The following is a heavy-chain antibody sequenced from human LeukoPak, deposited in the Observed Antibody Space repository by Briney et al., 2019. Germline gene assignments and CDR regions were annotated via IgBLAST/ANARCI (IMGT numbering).Heavy chain of an antibody. CDR2: INHRGDA. Sequence: PSETLSLTCAVYGGSFSTYYWSWIRQSPGKGLEWIAEINHRGDANYNPSVKSRVTISVDTSKNQFSLKVRSLTAADTAVYYCARGPTISETGYFDFWGQGTLVTVSS. J-gene: IGHJ4*03. D-gene: IGHD1-1*01. CDR3: ARGPTISETGYFDF. CDR1: GGSFSTYY. V-gene: IGHV4-34*01.